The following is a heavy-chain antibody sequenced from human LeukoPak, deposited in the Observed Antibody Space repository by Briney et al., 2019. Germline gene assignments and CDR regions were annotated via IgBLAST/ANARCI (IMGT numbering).Heavy chain of an antibody. CDR2: INQGGGEI. J-gene: IGHJ4*02. CDR3: ARDKIVGATHFDH. D-gene: IGHD1-26*01. Sequence: GALRLSCATSGFSFSSYWMSCVRQAPGKGPEWVANINQGGGEIYYVDSVKGRFTISRDNAKNSLYLQMNNLRAEDTAVYYCARDKIVGATHFDHWGQGTQVTVSS. CDR1: GFSFSSYW. V-gene: IGHV3-7*01.